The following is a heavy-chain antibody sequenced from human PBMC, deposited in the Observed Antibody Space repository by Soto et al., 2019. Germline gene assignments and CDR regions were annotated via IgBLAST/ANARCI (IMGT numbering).Heavy chain of an antibody. CDR2: INHSGST. D-gene: IGHD3-22*01. CDR1: GGSFSGYY. Sequence: QVQLQQWGAGLLKPSETLSLTCAVYGGSFSGYYWSWIRQPPGKGLEWIGEINHSGSTNYNPSLKSRVTLSVDTSKNQFSLKLSSVTAADTAVYYCARRAYYYDSSGYFVWGQGTLVTVSS. J-gene: IGHJ4*02. V-gene: IGHV4-34*01. CDR3: ARRAYYYDSSGYFV.